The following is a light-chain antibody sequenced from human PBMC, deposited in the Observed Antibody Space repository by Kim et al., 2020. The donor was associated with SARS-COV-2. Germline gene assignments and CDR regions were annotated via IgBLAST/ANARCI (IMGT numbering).Light chain of an antibody. CDR1: QSVSRNY. Sequence: SPGQRATLSCRASQSVSRNYVAWYQQRPGQAPRVLIYDASTRATGTPDRFSGSGSGTDFTLTISRLEPEDFAVYFCQQYGNSPYTFGQGTKLEI. CDR3: QQYGNSPYT. CDR2: DAS. J-gene: IGKJ2*01. V-gene: IGKV3-20*01.